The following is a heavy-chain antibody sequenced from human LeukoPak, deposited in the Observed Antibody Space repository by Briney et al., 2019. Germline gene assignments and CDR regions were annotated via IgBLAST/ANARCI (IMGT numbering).Heavy chain of an antibody. D-gene: IGHD2-2*01. CDR1: GFTFTSSA. Sequence: ASVKVSCKASGFTFTSSAMQWVRQARGQRLEWIGWIVVGSGNTNYAQKFQERVTITRDMSTSTAYMELSSLRSEDTAVYYCAKDFVGVVPAAILYYYYYYGMDVWGQGTTVTVSS. CDR3: AKDFVGVVPAAILYYYYYYGMDV. J-gene: IGHJ6*02. V-gene: IGHV1-58*02. CDR2: IVVGSGNT.